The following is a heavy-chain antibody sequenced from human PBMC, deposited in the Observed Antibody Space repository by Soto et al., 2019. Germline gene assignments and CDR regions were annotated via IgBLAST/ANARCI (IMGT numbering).Heavy chain of an antibody. Sequence: EVQLVESGGGLVQPGGSLRLSCAASGFTFSSYWMHWVRQAPGKGLVWVSRINSDGSSTSYADSVKGRFTISRDNAKNTLYLQMHSLRAAATAVYYCVRTSLVVAAATRADYWGPGTLITVSS. J-gene: IGHJ4*02. CDR2: INSDGSST. CDR3: VRTSLVVAAATRADY. D-gene: IGHD2-15*01. CDR1: GFTFSSYW. V-gene: IGHV3-74*01.